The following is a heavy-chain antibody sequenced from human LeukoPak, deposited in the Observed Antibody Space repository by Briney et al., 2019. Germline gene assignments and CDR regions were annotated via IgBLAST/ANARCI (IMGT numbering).Heavy chain of an antibody. Sequence: SDTLSLTCCVSAGSISSHYWTWIRQPPGKGLEWIGFIYYSGTTNHNPSLKSRVTISVDTPKNQFSLKLTSVTAADTAVYFCARENPYSRRQLDYWGQGILVTVSS. CDR2: IYYSGTT. CDR1: AGSISSHY. CDR3: ARENPYSRRQLDY. V-gene: IGHV4-59*11. J-gene: IGHJ4*02. D-gene: IGHD4-11*01.